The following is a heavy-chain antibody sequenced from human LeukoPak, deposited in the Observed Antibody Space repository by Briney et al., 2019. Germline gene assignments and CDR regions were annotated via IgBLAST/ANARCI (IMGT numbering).Heavy chain of an antibody. CDR3: ARGRRYCSGGSCRYYFDY. J-gene: IGHJ4*02. Sequence: SVKVSCKASGGAFSSYAISWVRQAPGQGLEWMGRIIPILGIANYAQKFQGRVTITADKSTSTAYMELSSLRSEDTAVYYCARGRRYCSGGSCRYYFDYWGQGTLVTVSS. CDR1: GGAFSSYA. CDR2: IIPILGIA. V-gene: IGHV1-69*04. D-gene: IGHD2-15*01.